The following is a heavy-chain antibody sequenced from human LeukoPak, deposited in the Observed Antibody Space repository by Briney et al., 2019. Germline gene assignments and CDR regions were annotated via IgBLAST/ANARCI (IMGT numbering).Heavy chain of an antibody. J-gene: IGHJ5*01. V-gene: IGHV1-2*02. CDR3: GRSQCSNGVCSVWFDS. CDR2: INPNSGGT. CDR1: GYTFSDNY. Sequence: GVSVTVSCKASGYTFSDNYMHWVRQAPGQGLEWMGWINPNSGGTNYAEKFQGRVTMTRDTSISTAYMELSRLRSDDTAVYYCGRSQCSNGVCSVWFDSWGQGTLVTASS. D-gene: IGHD2-8*01.